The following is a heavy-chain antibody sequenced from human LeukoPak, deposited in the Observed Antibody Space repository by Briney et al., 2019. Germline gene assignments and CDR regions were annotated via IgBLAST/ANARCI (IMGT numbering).Heavy chain of an antibody. V-gene: IGHV1-18*01. CDR1: GYTFTSYG. CDR3: ARVGERELPSPLDY. J-gene: IGHJ4*02. D-gene: IGHD1-26*01. CDR2: ISAYTGNT. Sequence: ASVKVSCKASGYTFTSYGISWVRQAPGQGLEWMGWISAYTGNTNYAQKLQGRVTMTTDTSTSTAYMELRSLRSDDTAVYYCARVGERELPSPLDYWGQGTLVTVSS.